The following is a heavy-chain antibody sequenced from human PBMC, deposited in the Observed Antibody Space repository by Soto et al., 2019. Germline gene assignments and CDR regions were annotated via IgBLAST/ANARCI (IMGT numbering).Heavy chain of an antibody. Sequence: NPSETLSLTCTVSGGSISSGGYYWSWIRQHPGKGLEWIGYIYYSGSTYYNPSLKSRVTISVDTSKNQFSLKLSSVTAADTAVYYCASNYYDFWSGYQTHLLLDYWGQGTLVTVSS. J-gene: IGHJ4*02. CDR2: IYYSGST. D-gene: IGHD3-3*01. CDR3: ASNYYDFWSGYQTHLLLDY. CDR1: GGSISSGGYY. V-gene: IGHV4-31*03.